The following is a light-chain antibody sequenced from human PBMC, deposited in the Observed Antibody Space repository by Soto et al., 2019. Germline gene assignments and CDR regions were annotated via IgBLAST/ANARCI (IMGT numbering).Light chain of an antibody. CDR3: QQLNSFPPL. CDR2: SAS. V-gene: IGKV1-9*01. CDR1: QGISSS. J-gene: IGKJ4*01. Sequence: DIQLTQSPSFLSASVGDRVTITCRASQGISSSLAWYQQKPGKAPNLLIYSASTLQSGVPSRFSGSGSGTEFTLTISSLQPEDCATYYCQQLNSFPPLFGGGTKVEIK.